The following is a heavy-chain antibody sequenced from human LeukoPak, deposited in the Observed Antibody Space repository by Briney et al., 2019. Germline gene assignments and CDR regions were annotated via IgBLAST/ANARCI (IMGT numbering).Heavy chain of an antibody. CDR2: IVVGSGNT. J-gene: IGHJ4*02. V-gene: IGHV1-58*01. CDR1: GFTFTSSA. D-gene: IGHD2-15*01. Sequence: SVKVSCKASGFTFTSSAVQWVRQARGQRLEWIGWIVVGSGNTNYAQKFQERVTITRDMSTSTAYMELSSLRAEDTAVYYCARHRRYCSGGSCYSGYYFDSWGPGTLVTVSS. CDR3: ARHRRYCSGGSCYSGYYFDS.